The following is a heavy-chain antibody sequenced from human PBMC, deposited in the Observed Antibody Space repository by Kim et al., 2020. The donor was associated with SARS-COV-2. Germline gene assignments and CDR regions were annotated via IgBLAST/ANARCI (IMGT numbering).Heavy chain of an antibody. J-gene: IGHJ6*02. CDR2: IIPIFGTA. CDR1: GGTFSSYA. V-gene: IGHV1-69*13. Sequence: SVKVSCKASGGTFSSYAISWVRQAPGQGLEWMGGIIPIFGTANYAQKFQGRVTITADESTSTAYMELSSLRSEDTAVYYCARNLRYMVRGVIIGHYYYGMDVWGQGTTVTVSS. D-gene: IGHD3-10*01. CDR3: ARNLRYMVRGVIIGHYYYGMDV.